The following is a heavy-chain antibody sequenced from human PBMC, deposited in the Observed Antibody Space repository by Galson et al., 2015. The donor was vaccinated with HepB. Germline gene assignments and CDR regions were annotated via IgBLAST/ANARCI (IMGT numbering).Heavy chain of an antibody. CDR3: ARPYYYDSSGYNNDAFEI. V-gene: IGHV5-51*03. J-gene: IGHJ3*02. Sequence: QSGAEVKKPGESLKISCKGSGYSFTSYWIGWVRQMPGKGLEWMGIIYPGDSDTRYSPSFQGQVTISADKSISTAYLQWSSLKASDTAMYYCARPYYYDSSGYNNDAFEIWGQGTMVTASS. CDR1: GYSFTSYW. CDR2: IYPGDSDT. D-gene: IGHD3-22*01.